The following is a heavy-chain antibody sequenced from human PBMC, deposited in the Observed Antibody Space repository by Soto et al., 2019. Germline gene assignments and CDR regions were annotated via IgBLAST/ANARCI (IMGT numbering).Heavy chain of an antibody. V-gene: IGHV4-59*01. D-gene: IGHD1-7*01. Sequence: SETLSLTCTVSGGSISSYYWSWIRQPPGKGLEWIGYIYYSGSTNYNPSLKSRVTISVDTSKNQFSLKLSSVTAADTAVYYCARDSLSYNWNYGGFDYWGQGTLVTVSS. J-gene: IGHJ4*02. CDR1: GGSISSYY. CDR2: IYYSGST. CDR3: ARDSLSYNWNYGGFDY.